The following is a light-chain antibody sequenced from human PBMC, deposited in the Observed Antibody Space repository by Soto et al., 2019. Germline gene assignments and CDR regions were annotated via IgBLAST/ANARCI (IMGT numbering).Light chain of an antibody. CDR2: GAS. CDR1: QSVSSN. J-gene: IGKJ4*01. V-gene: IGKV3-15*01. Sequence: DIVMTQSPATLSVSPGERATLSCRASQSVSSNLALYQQKFGQTPRLLIYGASTRATGIPARFSGSGSGTEFTLTISSLQSEDFAVYYCHQYNNWPPLTFGGGTKVEIK. CDR3: HQYNNWPPLT.